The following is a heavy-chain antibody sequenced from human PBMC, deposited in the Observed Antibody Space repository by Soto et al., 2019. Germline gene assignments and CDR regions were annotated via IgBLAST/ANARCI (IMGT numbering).Heavy chain of an antibody. Sequence: PGGSLRLSCAASGFIFSGSGIHWVRQASGKGLEWIGRIRSKPNNYATAYVASVKGRFTISRDDSKNTAYLQMNSLKTEDTAVYYCTRLDDVRIEPAFDYWGQGTLVTVSS. J-gene: IGHJ4*02. D-gene: IGHD2-2*01. V-gene: IGHV3-73*01. CDR2: IRSKPNNYAT. CDR3: TRLDDVRIEPAFDY. CDR1: GFIFSGSG.